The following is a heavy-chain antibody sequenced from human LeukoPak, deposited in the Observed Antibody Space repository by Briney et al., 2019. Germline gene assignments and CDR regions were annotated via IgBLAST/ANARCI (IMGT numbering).Heavy chain of an antibody. D-gene: IGHD2-21*01. CDR1: GYYFRNYW. CDR2: VYPNDGDT. J-gene: IGHJ4*02. CDR3: MRLTGEGASVEF. V-gene: IGHV5-51*01. Sequence: GESLKISCKASGYYFRNYWIGWVRQMPGKGLEWMGIVYPNDGDTRYSPSFKGHVIISADKSINTAYLQWTGLKASDTALYYCMRLTGEGASVEFWGQGTLVTVSA.